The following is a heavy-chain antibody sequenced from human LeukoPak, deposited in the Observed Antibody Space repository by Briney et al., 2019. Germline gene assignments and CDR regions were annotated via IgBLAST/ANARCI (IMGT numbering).Heavy chain of an antibody. Sequence: GGSLRLSCAASGFSLSGYWMTWVRQAPGKGLEWVANIRQDGSDKYYADSVRGRFTTSRDNAKNSLFLQVNSLRAEDTAVYYCASDPPWANDAFDMWGQGTMVTVSS. CDR1: GFSLSGYW. CDR2: IRQDGSDK. D-gene: IGHD7-27*01. V-gene: IGHV3-7*01. CDR3: ASDPPWANDAFDM. J-gene: IGHJ3*02.